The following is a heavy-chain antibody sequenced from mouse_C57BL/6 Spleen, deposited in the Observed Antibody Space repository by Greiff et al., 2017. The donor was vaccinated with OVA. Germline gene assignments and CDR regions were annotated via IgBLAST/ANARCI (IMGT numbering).Heavy chain of an antibody. CDR2: INYDGSST. CDR1: GFTFSDYY. CDR3: ARSPVGGDVYFDY. V-gene: IGHV5-16*01. D-gene: IGHD3-3*01. Sequence: EVNVVESEGGLVQPGSSMKLSCTASGFTFSDYYMAWVRQVPEKGLEWVANINYDGSSTYYLDSLKSRFIISRDNAKNILYLQMSSLKSEDTATYYRARSPVGGDVYFDYWGQGTTLTVSS. J-gene: IGHJ2*01.